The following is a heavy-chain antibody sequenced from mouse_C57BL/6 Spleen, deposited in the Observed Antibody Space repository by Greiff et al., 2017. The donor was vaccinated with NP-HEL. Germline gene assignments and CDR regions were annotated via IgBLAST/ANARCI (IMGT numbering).Heavy chain of an antibody. V-gene: IGHV1-80*01. CDR2: IYPGDGDT. J-gene: IGHJ3*01. D-gene: IGHD2-2*01. Sequence: VHLVESGAELVKPGASVKISCKASGYAFSSYWMNWVKQRPGKGLEWIGQIYPGDGDTNYNGKFKGKATLTADKSSSTAYMQLSSLTSEDSAVYFCARRGGYDVLFAYWGQGTLVTVSA. CDR3: ARRGGYDVLFAY. CDR1: GYAFSSYW.